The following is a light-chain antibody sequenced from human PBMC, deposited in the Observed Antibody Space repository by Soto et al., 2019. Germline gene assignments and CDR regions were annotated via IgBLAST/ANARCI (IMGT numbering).Light chain of an antibody. CDR2: DAS. J-gene: IGKJ4*01. Sequence: DIQMTQSPSSLSASVGDRVTITCQASQDINNYLNWYQQKPGKAPKLLIHDASKLETGVPSRFSGSGSGTDFTFTISSLQPEDIATYYCQQYDGLPLTFGGGTKVEIK. CDR1: QDINNY. V-gene: IGKV1-33*01. CDR3: QQYDGLPLT.